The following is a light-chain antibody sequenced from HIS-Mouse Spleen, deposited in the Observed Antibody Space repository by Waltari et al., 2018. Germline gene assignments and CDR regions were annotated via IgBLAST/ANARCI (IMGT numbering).Light chain of an antibody. CDR3: YSTDSSGNHRV. J-gene: IGLJ2*01. CDR1: AWPKKY. Sequence: SYELTQPPSVSVSPGQTARITCSGEAWPKKYPYWYQQNQGQAPVLVIYEDSKRPPGIPERFSGSSSGTMATLTISGAQVEDEADYYCYSTDSSGNHRVFGGGTKLTVL. V-gene: IGLV3-10*01. CDR2: EDS.